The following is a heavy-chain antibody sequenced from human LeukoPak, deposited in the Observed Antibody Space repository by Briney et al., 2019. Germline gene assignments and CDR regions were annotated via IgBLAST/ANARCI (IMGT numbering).Heavy chain of an antibody. CDR2: MNPNKGNT. V-gene: IGHV1-8*01. D-gene: IGHD6-13*01. Sequence: ASVKVSCKAAGYTFTRYGVKWVRLASGYGFEWMGSMNPNKGNTGYAQKCQGRDTITSNTSKTTPYMELSSLRSENTAMYYCARVAATGTKGYYSGQGTLVTVSS. CDR1: GYTFTRYG. CDR3: ARVAATGTKGYY. J-gene: IGHJ4*02.